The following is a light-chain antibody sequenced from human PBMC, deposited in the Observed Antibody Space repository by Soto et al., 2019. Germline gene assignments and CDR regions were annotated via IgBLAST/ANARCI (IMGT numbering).Light chain of an antibody. J-gene: IGLJ3*02. CDR1: TGAVTSGHY. CDR3: LLSYSGARV. Sequence: QTVVTQEPSLTVSPGGTVTLTCGSSTGAVTSGHYPYWFQQKPSQAPRTLIYDTSNKHSWTPARFSGSLLGGKAALTLSGAQPEDEAEYYCLLSYSGARVFGGVTKLTVL. CDR2: DTS. V-gene: IGLV7-46*01.